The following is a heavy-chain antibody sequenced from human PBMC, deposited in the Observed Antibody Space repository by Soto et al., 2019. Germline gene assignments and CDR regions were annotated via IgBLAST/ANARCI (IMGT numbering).Heavy chain of an antibody. CDR2: INPSGGST. CDR3: ARESSSSYDGMDV. J-gene: IGHJ6*02. CDR1: GYFFTSYY. D-gene: IGHD6-6*01. Sequence: QVQLVQSGAEVKKPGASVKVSCKASGYFFTSYYMHWVRQAPGQGLEWMGIINPSGGSTSYAQKFAGRVTMTRDTSTSTVYMELSSLRSEDTAVYYCARESSSSYDGMDVWGQGTTVTVSS. V-gene: IGHV1-46*01.